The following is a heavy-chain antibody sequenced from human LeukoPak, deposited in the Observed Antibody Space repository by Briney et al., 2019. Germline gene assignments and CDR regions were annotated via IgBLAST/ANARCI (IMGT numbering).Heavy chain of an antibody. Sequence: GGSLRLSCAASGFSFSSYEMNWVRQAPGKGLEWVAVISYDGSNKYYADSVKGRFTISRDNSKNTLYLQMNSLRAEDTAVYYCARWGAGTTPLYYFDYWGQGTLVTVSS. V-gene: IGHV3-30*04. CDR1: GFSFSSYE. D-gene: IGHD1-1*01. CDR2: ISYDGSNK. CDR3: ARWGAGTTPLYYFDY. J-gene: IGHJ4*02.